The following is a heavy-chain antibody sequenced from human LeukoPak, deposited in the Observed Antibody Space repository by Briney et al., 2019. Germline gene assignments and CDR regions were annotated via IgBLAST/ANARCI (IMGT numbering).Heavy chain of an antibody. V-gene: IGHV4-39*07. CDR2: NYSGST. Sequence: SETLSLTCNVSGGSISSTSYSWGWIRQPPGKGLEWIGSNYSGSTYYNPSLKSRVTISADTSKNQFSLKLSSVTAADTAVYYCARTTEGGYTYDYFYYYYMDVWGKGTTVTISS. D-gene: IGHD5-18*01. CDR3: ARTTEGGYTYDYFYYYYMDV. J-gene: IGHJ6*03. CDR1: GGSISSTSYS.